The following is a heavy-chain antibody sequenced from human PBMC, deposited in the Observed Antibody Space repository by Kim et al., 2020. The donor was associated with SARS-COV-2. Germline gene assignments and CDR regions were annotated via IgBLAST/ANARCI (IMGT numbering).Heavy chain of an antibody. CDR1: GFTFSGHW. V-gene: IGHV3-7*01. CDR3: ARDFTRSWSGLFDY. CDR2: IKQDGSEN. Sequence: GGSLRLSCAASGFTFSGHWMSWVRQAPGKGLEWVANIKQDGSENNYVDSVTGRFTISRDNAKNSLYLHMNSQRAEDTAVYYCARDFTRSWSGLFDYWGQGTLVTVSS. D-gene: IGHD6-13*01. J-gene: IGHJ4*01.